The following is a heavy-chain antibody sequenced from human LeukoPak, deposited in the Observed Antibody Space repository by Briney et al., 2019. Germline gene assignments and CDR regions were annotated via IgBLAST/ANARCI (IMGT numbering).Heavy chain of an antibody. J-gene: IGHJ6*02. V-gene: IGHV1-69*04. CDR1: GGTFSSYA. D-gene: IGHD5-24*01. Sequence: SVKVSCTASGGTFSSYAISWVRQGPGHGLEWMGRIIPILGIANYAQKFQGRVTITADKSTSTAYMELSSLRSEDTAVYYCAREMATIPDYGMDVWGQGTTVTVSS. CDR2: IIPILGIA. CDR3: AREMATIPDYGMDV.